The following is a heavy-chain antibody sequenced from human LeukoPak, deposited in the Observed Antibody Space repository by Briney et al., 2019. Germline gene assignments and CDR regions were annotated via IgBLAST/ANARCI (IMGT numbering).Heavy chain of an antibody. J-gene: IGHJ6*03. D-gene: IGHD2-2*02. CDR3: ARDGRYCSSTSCHTHYYYYYMDV. Sequence: PSETLSLTCTVSGGSISSYYWSWIRQPAGKGLEWIGRIYTSGSTNYSPSLKSRVTMSVDTSKNQFSLKLSSVTAADTAVYYCARDGRYCSSTSCHTHYYYYYMDVWGKGTTVTVSS. V-gene: IGHV4-4*07. CDR1: GGSISSYY. CDR2: IYTSGST.